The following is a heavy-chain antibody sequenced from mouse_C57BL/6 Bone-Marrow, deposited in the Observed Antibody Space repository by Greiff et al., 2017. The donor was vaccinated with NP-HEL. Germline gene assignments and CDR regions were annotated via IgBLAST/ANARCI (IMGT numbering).Heavy chain of an antibody. CDR1: GFNIKDDY. D-gene: IGHD1-1*01. CDR3: TTGGSSPYAMDY. J-gene: IGHJ4*01. Sequence: VQLQQSGAELVRPGASVKLSCTVSGFNIKDDYMHWVKQRPEQGLEWIGWIDPENGDTEYASKFQGKATITADTSSTTAYLQLSSLTSEDTAVYYCTTGGSSPYAMDYWGQGTSVTVSS. V-gene: IGHV14-4*01. CDR2: IDPENGDT.